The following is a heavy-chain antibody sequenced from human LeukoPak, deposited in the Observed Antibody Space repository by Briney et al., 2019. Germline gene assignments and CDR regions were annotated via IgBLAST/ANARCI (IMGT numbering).Heavy chain of an antibody. CDR3: ARELYQLLSTAYYYYYGMDV. CDR1: GFTFSSYA. V-gene: IGHV3-30-3*01. CDR2: ISYDGSNK. D-gene: IGHD2-2*01. J-gene: IGHJ6*02. Sequence: PGGSLRLSCAASGFTFSSYAMHWVRQAPGKGLEWVAVISYDGSNKYYADSVKGRFTISRDDSKNTLYLQMNSLRAEDTAVYYCARELYQLLSTAYYYYYGMDVWGQGTTVTVSS.